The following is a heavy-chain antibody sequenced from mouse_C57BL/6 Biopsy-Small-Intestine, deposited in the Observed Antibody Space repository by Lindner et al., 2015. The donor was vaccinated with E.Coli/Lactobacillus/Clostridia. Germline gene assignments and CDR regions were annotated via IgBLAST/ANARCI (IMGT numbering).Heavy chain of an antibody. CDR3: ARRDYDGFAY. Sequence: VQLQESGPELVKPGASVKIPCKASGYTFTDYNMHWVKQSHGKSLEWIGYINPNNGGTSYNQKFKGKATLTADKSSSTAYMQLSSLTSEDSAVYFCARRDYDGFAYWGQGTLVTVSA. CDR2: INPNNGGT. V-gene: IGHV1-18*01. CDR1: GYTFTDYN. D-gene: IGHD2-4*01. J-gene: IGHJ3*01.